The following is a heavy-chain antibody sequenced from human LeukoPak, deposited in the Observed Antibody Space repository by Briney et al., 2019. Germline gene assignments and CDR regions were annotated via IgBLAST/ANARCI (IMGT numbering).Heavy chain of an antibody. J-gene: IGHJ4*02. CDR3: ARHMLCGGATTCPDY. Sequence: GESLKISCKGSGYSFTNYWISWVRQMPGKGLEWMGIIYPGDSDTRYSPSFQGQVTISADKSISTAYLQWSSLEASDTAMYYCARHMLCGGATTCPDYWGQGTLVTVSS. V-gene: IGHV5-51*01. CDR2: IYPGDSDT. D-gene: IGHD2-21*01. CDR1: GYSFTNYW.